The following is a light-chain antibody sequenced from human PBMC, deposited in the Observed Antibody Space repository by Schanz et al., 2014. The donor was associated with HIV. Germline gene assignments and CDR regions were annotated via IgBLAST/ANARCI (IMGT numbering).Light chain of an antibody. Sequence: QSVLTQPPSLSGAPGQRVSLSCNGTSSNIGAGYDVHWYQQFPGTAPKLLIFDDSSRPSGVPDRFSGSKSGTSASLAITGLQADDEADYYCQSYDGTLRAVVFGGGTKLTVL. CDR1: SSNIGAGYD. CDR3: QSYDGTLRAVV. CDR2: DDS. J-gene: IGLJ2*01. V-gene: IGLV1-40*01.